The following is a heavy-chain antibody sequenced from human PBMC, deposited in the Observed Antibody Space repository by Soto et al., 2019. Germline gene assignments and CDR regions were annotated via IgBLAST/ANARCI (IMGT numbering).Heavy chain of an antibody. D-gene: IGHD2-2*02. CDR1: GFTFDDYA. CDR2: ISWDGGRT. V-gene: IGHV3-43D*04. CDR3: AKDVCRGSTTSCYTRLDF. Sequence: VSLRLSCAASGFTFDDYAMHWVRQAPGKGLEWVSLISWDGGRTYYADSVRGRFIVSRDSSKNSLYLQMSSLRVEDTALYYCAKDVCRGSTTSCYTRLDFWGQGALVTVSS. J-gene: IGHJ4*02.